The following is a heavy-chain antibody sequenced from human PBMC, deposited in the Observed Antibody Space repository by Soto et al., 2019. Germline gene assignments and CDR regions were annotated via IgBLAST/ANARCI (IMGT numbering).Heavy chain of an antibody. CDR1: GFTFSSYA. Sequence: PGGSLRLSCSASGFTFSSYAMHWVRQAPGKGLEYVSAISSNGGSTYYADSVKGRFTISRDNSKNTVYLQMNDLRVEDAAEYFCAKDSWAIFGVPAGEYYAMDVWGQGTTVTVSS. CDR3: AKDSWAIFGVPAGEYYAMDV. V-gene: IGHV3-64*04. D-gene: IGHD3-3*01. CDR2: ISSNGGST. J-gene: IGHJ6*02.